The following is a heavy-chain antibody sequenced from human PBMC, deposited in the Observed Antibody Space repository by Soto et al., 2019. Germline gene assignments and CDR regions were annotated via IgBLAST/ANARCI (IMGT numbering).Heavy chain of an antibody. V-gene: IGHV4-59*01. J-gene: IGHJ6*02. Sequence: TLSLTCTVSGGSISSYYWSWIRQPPGKGLEWIGYIYYSGSTNYNPSLKSRVTISVDTSKNQFSLKLSSVTAADTAVYYCARDLSGYDPKGMDVWGQGTTVTVSS. CDR3: ARDLSGYDPKGMDV. D-gene: IGHD5-12*01. CDR1: GGSISSYY. CDR2: IYYSGST.